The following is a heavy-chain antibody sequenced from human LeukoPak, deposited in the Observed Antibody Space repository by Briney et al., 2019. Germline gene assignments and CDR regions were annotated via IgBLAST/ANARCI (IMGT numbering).Heavy chain of an antibody. CDR2: IRPDGRTV. CDR3: ARDNEMATVLEY. D-gene: IGHD5-24*01. J-gene: IGHJ4*02. Sequence: VRSRRLSCATSGFTFSRFAMHWVRQAPGKGLEWVAVIRPDGRTVNIADSVKGRFTISRDNSKNTLYLEMFSLRDEDTAVYYCARDNEMATVLEYWGQGTLVTVSS. CDR1: GFTFSRFA. V-gene: IGHV3-33*01.